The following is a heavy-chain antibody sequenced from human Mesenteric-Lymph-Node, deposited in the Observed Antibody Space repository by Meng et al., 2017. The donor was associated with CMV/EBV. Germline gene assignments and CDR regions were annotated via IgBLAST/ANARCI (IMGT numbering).Heavy chain of an antibody. CDR2: INPNSGGT. D-gene: IGHD6-19*01. CDR3: ARGLAVAGTEYYYGMDV. Sequence: ASLKVSCKASGYTFTGYYMHWVRQAPGQGLEWMGWINPNSGGTNYAQKFQGRVTMTRDTSISTAYMELSRLRSDDTAVYYCARGLAVAGTEYYYGMDVWGQGTTVTVSS. V-gene: IGHV1-2*02. J-gene: IGHJ6*02. CDR1: GYTFTGYY.